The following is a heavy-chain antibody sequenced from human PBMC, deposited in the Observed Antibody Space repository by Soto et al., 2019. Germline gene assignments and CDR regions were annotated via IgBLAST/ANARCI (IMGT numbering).Heavy chain of an antibody. J-gene: IGHJ2*01. D-gene: IGHD1-1*01. CDR1: GGTFSSYA. CDR2: IIPISGTA. CDR3: GRANWNYVKNWYFDL. V-gene: IGHV1-69*01. Sequence: QVQLVQSGAEVKKPGSSVKVSCKASGGTFSSYAISWVRQAPGQGLEWMGGIIPISGTANYAQKFHGRVTNTADESTSTAYMVLGSLRSEDTAVYYCGRANWNYVKNWYFDLWGRGTLVTVSS.